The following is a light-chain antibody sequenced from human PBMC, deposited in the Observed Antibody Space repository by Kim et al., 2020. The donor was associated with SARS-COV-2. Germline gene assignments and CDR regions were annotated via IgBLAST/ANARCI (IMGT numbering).Light chain of an antibody. CDR1: QDIRND. CDR2: ATS. Sequence: ATVGARVTITGRASQDIRNDLGWYQQQPGKAPKRLIYATSTLQSGVPSRFSGSESETEFTLTISSLQPEDFATYYCLQHNSFPLTFGGGTKVDIK. CDR3: LQHNSFPLT. V-gene: IGKV1-17*01. J-gene: IGKJ4*01.